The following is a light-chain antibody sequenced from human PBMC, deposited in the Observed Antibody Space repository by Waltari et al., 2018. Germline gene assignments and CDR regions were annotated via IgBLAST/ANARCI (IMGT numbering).Light chain of an antibody. J-gene: IGKJ4*01. Sequence: EIVLTQSPGTLPLSPGERATLSCRASQSVSSNFLAWYLQKPGQAPRLLIYGASRGAVGIPDRFSGSGSGTDFTLTISRLEPEDFAVYYCQQYGSSPLTFGGGTKVEIK. V-gene: IGKV3-20*01. CDR2: GAS. CDR3: QQYGSSPLT. CDR1: QSVSSNF.